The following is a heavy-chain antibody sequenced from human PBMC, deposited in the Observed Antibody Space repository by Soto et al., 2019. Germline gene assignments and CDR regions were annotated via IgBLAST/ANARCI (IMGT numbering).Heavy chain of an antibody. CDR3: AKSPGPNCSAGSCHYHFDS. D-gene: IGHD2-15*01. CDR1: GFTFSNYG. V-gene: IGHV3-30*18. J-gene: IGHJ4*02. CDR2: ISYDGSNT. Sequence: QVQLVESGGDVVQPGRSLRLSCAASGFTFSNYGMNWVRQAPGKGLEWVAVISYDGSNTYYADSVRGRFTISRDNSKNTLYVQMDSLRTEDTAVYYCAKSPGPNCSAGSCHYHFDSWGQGTLVTVSS.